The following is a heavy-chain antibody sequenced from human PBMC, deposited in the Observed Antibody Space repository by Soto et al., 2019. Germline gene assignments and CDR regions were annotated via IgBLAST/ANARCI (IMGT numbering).Heavy chain of an antibody. CDR3: AGGGVRGVITRTRDYYGMDV. Sequence: PGESLKISCKGSGYSFTSYWIGWVRQMPGKGLEWMGIIYPGDSDTRYSPSFQGQVTISANKSISTAYLQWSSLKASDTAMYYCAGGGVRGVITRTRDYYGMDVWGQGTTVTVSS. CDR1: GYSFTSYW. CDR2: IYPGDSDT. D-gene: IGHD3-10*01. J-gene: IGHJ6*02. V-gene: IGHV5-51*01.